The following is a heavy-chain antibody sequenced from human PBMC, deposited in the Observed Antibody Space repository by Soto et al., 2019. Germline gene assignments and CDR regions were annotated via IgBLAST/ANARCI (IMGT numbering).Heavy chain of an antibody. CDR3: ARAPQFYDFWSGYYRTGDLKLYFDS. CDR1: GFTFSTYW. D-gene: IGHD3-3*01. Sequence: EVQVVESGGGLVQPGGSLRLSCTASGFTFSTYWMTWVRQAPGKGLEWVANVNQDGSEKFYADSVKGRFTISRDNTNNSLYLRMNSLRVEDTAIYYCARAPQFYDFWSGYYRTGDLKLYFDSWGQGTLVTVSS. J-gene: IGHJ4*02. CDR2: VNQDGSEK. V-gene: IGHV3-7*03.